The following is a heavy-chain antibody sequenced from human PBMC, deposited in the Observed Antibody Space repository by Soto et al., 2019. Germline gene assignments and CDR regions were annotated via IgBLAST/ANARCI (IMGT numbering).Heavy chain of an antibody. CDR3: ASYNFGVFFDY. CDR2: VYYSGST. Sequence: QVQLQESGPGLVKPSETLSLTCRVSGGSISNYYWSWIRQPPGKGLEWIGYVYYSGSTNYNPSLKSRVTISVDTSKKQFSLKLSSVTAADTAVYYCASYNFGVFFDYWGQGTLVTVSS. J-gene: IGHJ4*02. D-gene: IGHD3-3*01. V-gene: IGHV4-59*01. CDR1: GGSISNYY.